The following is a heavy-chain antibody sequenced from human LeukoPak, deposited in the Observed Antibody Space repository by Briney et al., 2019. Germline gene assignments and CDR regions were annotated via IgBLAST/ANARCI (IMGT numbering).Heavy chain of an antibody. CDR3: AREGSYLDTGGSYYLHWFDP. J-gene: IGHJ5*02. D-gene: IGHD3-22*01. CDR1: GGSISSSNW. V-gene: IGHV4-4*02. CDR2: IYHSGTT. Sequence: SETLSLTCTVSGGSISSSNWWGWVRQPPGKGLECIGEIYHSGTTNYNPSLKSRVTISVDTSKNQFSLKLSSVTAADTAVYYCAREGSYLDTGGSYYLHWFDPWGQGTLVTVSS.